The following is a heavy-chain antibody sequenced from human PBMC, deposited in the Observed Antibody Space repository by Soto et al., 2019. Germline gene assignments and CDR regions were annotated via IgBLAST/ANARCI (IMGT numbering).Heavy chain of an antibody. J-gene: IGHJ5*02. Sequence: LRLSCAASGFTFSSYAMHWVRQAPGKRLEWVAVISYDGSNKYYADSVKGRFTISRDNSKNTLYLQMNSLRAEDTAVYYCAREHTDCSSTSCQISWFDPWGQGTLVTVSS. V-gene: IGHV3-30-3*01. D-gene: IGHD2-2*01. CDR3: AREHTDCSSTSCQISWFDP. CDR1: GFTFSSYA. CDR2: ISYDGSNK.